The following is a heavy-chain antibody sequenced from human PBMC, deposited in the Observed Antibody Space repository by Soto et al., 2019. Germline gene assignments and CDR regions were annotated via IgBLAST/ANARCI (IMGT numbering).Heavy chain of an antibody. V-gene: IGHV3-30*18. J-gene: IGHJ4*02. CDR1: GFTFSDYG. CDR2: MSYAGTYK. CDR3: AKDRDYPRDYFHY. Sequence: GGSLRLSCAVSGFTFSDYGMNWVRQAPGKGLEWVAVMSYAGTYKYYADSVRGRFTISRDFSKNTVFLHMDSLRAEDTAVYYGAKDRDYPRDYFHYWGQGTLVTVSS. D-gene: IGHD3-10*01.